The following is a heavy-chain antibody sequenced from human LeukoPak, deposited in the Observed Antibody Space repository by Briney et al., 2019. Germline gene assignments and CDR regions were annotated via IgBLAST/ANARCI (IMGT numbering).Heavy chain of an antibody. D-gene: IGHD5-18*01. V-gene: IGHV3-23*01. Sequence: GGSLRLSCAASGFTFSSYAMSWVRQAPGEGLEWVSAIGASGGTTYYADSVKGRFTISRDNSKNTLYLQMSSLRAEDTAVYYCAKDIVGYTYGAFDYWGQGTLVTVSS. CDR3: AKDIVGYTYGAFDY. CDR1: GFTFSSYA. J-gene: IGHJ4*02. CDR2: IGASGGTT.